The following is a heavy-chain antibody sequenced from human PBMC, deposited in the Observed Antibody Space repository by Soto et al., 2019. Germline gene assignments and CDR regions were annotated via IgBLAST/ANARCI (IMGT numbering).Heavy chain of an antibody. V-gene: IGHV1-18*01. Sequence: QVPLLQSGAEVKKPGASVKVSCKASGYTLNTFGISWVRQAPGQGLEWMGWISAYNGYTKYAQKFQGRVTMTTDTSTNIAYMDLRSLRSDDTAVYFCARLVVTATDWFDPWGQGTLVTVSS. CDR1: GYTLNTFG. J-gene: IGHJ5*02. D-gene: IGHD2-15*01. CDR3: ARLVVTATDWFDP. CDR2: ISAYNGYT.